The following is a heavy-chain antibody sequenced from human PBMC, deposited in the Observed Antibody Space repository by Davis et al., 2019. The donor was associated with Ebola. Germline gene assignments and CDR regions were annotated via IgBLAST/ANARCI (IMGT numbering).Heavy chain of an antibody. CDR2: TYYCSKWYD. D-gene: IGHD5-12*01. CDR3: ARGWLRSGLDV. Sequence: HSQTLSLTCAISGDSVAGGSGGWXXXXHXXXXXXXXLCRTYYCSKWYDGYAESVKSRINISPDTAKNQFSLHLNSVTPEDPAVYYCARGWLRSGLDVWGKGAAVTVSS. J-gene: IGHJ6*04. V-gene: IGHV6-1*01. CDR1: GDSVAGGSGG.